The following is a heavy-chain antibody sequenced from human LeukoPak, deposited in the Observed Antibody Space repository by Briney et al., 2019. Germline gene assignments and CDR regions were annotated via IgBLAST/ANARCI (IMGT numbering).Heavy chain of an antibody. Sequence: ASVKVSYKASGYTFTGYYMYWVRQAPGQGLEWMGWINPNSGDTNYAQKFQGRVTMTRDTSISTAYMELSRLRSDDTAVYYCARGGIYCSSTSCFFDCWGQGTLVTVSS. J-gene: IGHJ4*02. CDR2: INPNSGDT. CDR3: ARGGIYCSSTSCFFDC. CDR1: GYTFTGYY. D-gene: IGHD2-2*01. V-gene: IGHV1-2*02.